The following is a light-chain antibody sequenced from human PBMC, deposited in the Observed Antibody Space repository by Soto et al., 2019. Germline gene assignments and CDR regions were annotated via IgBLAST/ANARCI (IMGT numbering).Light chain of an antibody. CDR3: AAWDDGLSGL. Sequence: QAVVTQPPSASGTPGQRVTISCSGSTSNIGNHYVSWYQQLPGTAPKLLIYKNNQRPSGVPDRFSGSLSGTSASLAISGLRSEDEADYYCAAWDDGLSGLFGGGTKLTVL. CDR2: KNN. V-gene: IGLV1-47*01. J-gene: IGLJ2*01. CDR1: TSNIGNHY.